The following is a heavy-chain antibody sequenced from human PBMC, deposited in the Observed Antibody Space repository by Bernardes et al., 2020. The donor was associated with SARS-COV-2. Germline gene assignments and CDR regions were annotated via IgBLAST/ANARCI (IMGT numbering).Heavy chain of an antibody. V-gene: IGHV3-11*01. CDR2: ISAFGDKI. D-gene: IGHD2-2*01. Sequence: GGSLRLSCAGSGFTFSDPYMNWFRQAPGKGLEWLAHISAFGDKIYYADSVRGRFTVSRDNAKSCLYLQMASLRPDDTAVYYCARGYGVVVPAAAGYYYDGMDVWGQGTTVTVSS. CDR1: GFTFSDPY. J-gene: IGHJ6*02. CDR3: ARGYGVVVPAAAGYYYDGMDV.